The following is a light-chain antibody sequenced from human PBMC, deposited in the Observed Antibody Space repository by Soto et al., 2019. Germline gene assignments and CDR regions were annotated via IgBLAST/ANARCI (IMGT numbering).Light chain of an antibody. V-gene: IGKV3-20*01. CDR3: TQSGSSHQT. Sequence: EMLMTQSIDTLSLSPGERSTRSCRAIQSVSRNLAWYQKKPGQAHRIIIHGAYSRATGIKDRFSGSGSGTDFTLTIRRMEPEDFAVYYCTQSGSSHQTFGQGNKVDIK. CDR1: QSVSRN. J-gene: IGKJ1*01. CDR2: GAY.